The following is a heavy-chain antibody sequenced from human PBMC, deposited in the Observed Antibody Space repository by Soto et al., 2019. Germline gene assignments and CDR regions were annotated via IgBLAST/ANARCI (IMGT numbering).Heavy chain of an antibody. Sequence: SETLSLTCNASGFSISSGFYWGWVRQPPGKGLEWIGAIYHSGTTHFNPSLKSRVTMAIDTSKNQFSLSLASVAAADTAMYYCARGMNPQDYWGQGTLVTVSS. CDR3: ARGMNPQDY. CDR2: IYHSGTT. D-gene: IGHD6-13*01. CDR1: GFSISSGFY. J-gene: IGHJ4*02. V-gene: IGHV4-38-2*02.